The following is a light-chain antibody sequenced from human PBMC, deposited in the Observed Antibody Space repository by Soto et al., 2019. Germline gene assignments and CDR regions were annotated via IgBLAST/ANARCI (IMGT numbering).Light chain of an antibody. CDR3: QKYNSAPKT. CDR2: AAS. Sequence: DIQMTQSPSSLSASVGDRVTITCRASQGISNFLAWYQQKPGKGPELLIYAASTLQSGVPSRFSGSGFGTDFTLTISSLQPEDVATYYCQKYNSAPKTFGQGTKVDIK. V-gene: IGKV1-27*01. J-gene: IGKJ1*01. CDR1: QGISNF.